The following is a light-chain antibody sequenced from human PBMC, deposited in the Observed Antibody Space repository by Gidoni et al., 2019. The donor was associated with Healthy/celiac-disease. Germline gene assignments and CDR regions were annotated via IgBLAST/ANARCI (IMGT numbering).Light chain of an antibody. J-gene: IGKJ4*01. V-gene: IGKV3-11*01. CDR3: QQRSNWPRALT. CDR2: DAS. CDR1: QSVSSY. Sequence: EIVLTQSPATLSLSPGERATLSCRASQSVSSYLAWYQQKPGQAPRLRIYDASNRATGIPARFSGSGSGTDFTLTISSLEPEDFAVYYCQQRSNWPRALTFXGXTKVEIK.